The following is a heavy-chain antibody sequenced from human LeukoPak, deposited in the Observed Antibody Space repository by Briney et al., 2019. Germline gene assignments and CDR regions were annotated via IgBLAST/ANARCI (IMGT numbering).Heavy chain of an antibody. D-gene: IGHD3-22*01. CDR2: LSAPGTTT. Sequence: GGSLRLSCTASGFIFNNYALTWVRQAPGEGLEWVSALSAPGTTTYYADSVKGRFTISRDNSKNTLYLQMNSLRAEDTAVYYCAKGMEYYYDSSGYYYGFEYFDYWGQGTLVTVSS. V-gene: IGHV3-23*01. CDR1: GFIFNNYA. CDR3: AKGMEYYYDSSGYYYGFEYFDY. J-gene: IGHJ4*02.